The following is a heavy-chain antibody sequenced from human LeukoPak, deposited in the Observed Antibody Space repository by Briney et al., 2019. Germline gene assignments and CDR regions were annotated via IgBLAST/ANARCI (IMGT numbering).Heavy chain of an antibody. D-gene: IGHD5-18*01. CDR3: ARAYRWAMVMDWFDP. CDR1: GFTFSSYA. CDR2: ISGSGGST. J-gene: IGHJ5*02. Sequence: GGSLRLSCAASGFTFSSYAMSWVRQAPGKGLEWVSAISGSGGSTYYADSVKGRFTISRDNSKNTLYLQMNSLRAEDTAVYYCARAYRWAMVMDWFDPWGQGTLVTVSS. V-gene: IGHV3-23*01.